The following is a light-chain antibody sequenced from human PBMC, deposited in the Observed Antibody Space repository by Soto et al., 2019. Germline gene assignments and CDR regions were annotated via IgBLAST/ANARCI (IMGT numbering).Light chain of an antibody. CDR3: AAWDDNLNGPV. V-gene: IGLV1-44*01. J-gene: IGLJ2*01. CDR1: TSNSESNT. CDR2: SND. Sequence: QPVLTQPPSASGTPGQRVTISCSGSTSNSESNTVNWYQQLPRTAPKLLIYSNDQRPSGVPDRFSGSKSGTSASLAISGLQSEDEADSYCAAWDDNLNGPVFGGGTKLSVL.